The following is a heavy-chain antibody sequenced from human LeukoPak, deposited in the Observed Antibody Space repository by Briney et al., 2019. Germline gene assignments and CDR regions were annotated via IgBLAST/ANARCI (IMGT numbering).Heavy chain of an antibody. CDR3: AKDDRWLQFCC. V-gene: IGHV3-23*01. D-gene: IGHD5-24*01. Sequence: QSGGSLRLSCAASGFTFSPYGMNWVRQAPGKGLEWVSGIIPSGHTTYYADSVRGRFTISRDNSRNTVYLQMNSLRAEDTAVYYCAKDDRWLQFCCWGQGTLVTVSA. J-gene: IGHJ4*02. CDR2: IIPSGHTT. CDR1: GFTFSPYG.